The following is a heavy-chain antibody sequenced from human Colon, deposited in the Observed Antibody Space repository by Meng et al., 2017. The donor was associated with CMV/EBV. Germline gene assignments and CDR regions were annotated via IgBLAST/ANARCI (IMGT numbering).Heavy chain of an antibody. D-gene: IGHD3-3*01. CDR1: GGSFNAYY. J-gene: IGHJ4*02. CDR2: LNHSGST. V-gene: IGHV4-34*01. CDR3: ARGRNGWLLPLDS. Sequence: QVQLQQWGAGLLKPSESLSLPCAITGGSFNAYYLTWIRQSPGKGLEWIGELNHSGSTNYNPSLKSRVTISIDTSKRHFSLRLTSVTAADTAVYYCARGRNGWLLPLDSWGQGTLVTVSS.